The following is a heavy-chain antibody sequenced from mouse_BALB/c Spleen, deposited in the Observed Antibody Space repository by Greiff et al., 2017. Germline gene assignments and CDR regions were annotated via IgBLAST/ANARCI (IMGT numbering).Heavy chain of an antibody. CDR2: INPGSGGT. J-gene: IGHJ2*01. V-gene: IGHV1-54*03. D-gene: IGHD2-3*01. Sequence: QVQLQQSGAELVRPGTSVKVSCKASGYAFTNYLIEWVKQRPGQGLEWIGVINPGSGGTNYNEKFKGKATLTADKSSSTAYMQLSSLTSDDSAVYFCARSGWLPLDYWGQGTTLTVSS. CDR3: ARSGWLPLDY. CDR1: GYAFTNYL.